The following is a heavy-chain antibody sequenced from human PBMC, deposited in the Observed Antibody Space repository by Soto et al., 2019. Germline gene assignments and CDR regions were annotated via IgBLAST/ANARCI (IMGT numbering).Heavy chain of an antibody. Sequence: GGSLRLSCAASGFTFSNAWMSWVRQAPGKGLEWVGRIKSKTDGETTDYAAPVKSRFTISRDDSKNTLYLQMNSLKTADTYGYYCTPDSPPGIAASDYWGQGTLVTVSS. V-gene: IGHV3-15*01. CDR2: IKSKTDGETT. CDR1: GFTFSNAW. CDR3: TPDSPPGIAASDY. D-gene: IGHD6-13*01. J-gene: IGHJ4*02.